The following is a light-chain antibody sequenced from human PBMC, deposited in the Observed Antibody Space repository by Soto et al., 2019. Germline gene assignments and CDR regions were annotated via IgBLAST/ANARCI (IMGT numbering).Light chain of an antibody. Sequence: DIVKTQSPLSLPVTPGEPASISCRSSQSLLHSNGYNYLDWYLQKPGQSPQLLIYLGSNRASGVPDRFSGSGSGTDCTLKISRVEAEDVGVYYCMQALQTPPTFGQGTKLEIK. J-gene: IGKJ2*01. CDR1: QSLLHSNGYNY. CDR3: MQALQTPPT. V-gene: IGKV2-28*01. CDR2: LGS.